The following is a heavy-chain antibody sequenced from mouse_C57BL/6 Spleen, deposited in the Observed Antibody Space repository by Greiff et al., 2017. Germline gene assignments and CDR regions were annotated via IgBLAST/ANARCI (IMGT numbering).Heavy chain of an antibody. CDR1: GYTFTSYW. CDR3: ARLDNYQFAY. CDR2: IDPSDSYT. D-gene: IGHD1-1*01. Sequence: VQLQQPGAELVMPGASVKLSCKASGYTFTSYWMHWVKQRPGQGLEWIGEIDPSDSYTNYNQKFKGKSTLTVDKSSSTAYMQLSSLTSEDSAVYYCARLDNYQFAYWGQGTLVTVSA. J-gene: IGHJ3*01. V-gene: IGHV1-69*01.